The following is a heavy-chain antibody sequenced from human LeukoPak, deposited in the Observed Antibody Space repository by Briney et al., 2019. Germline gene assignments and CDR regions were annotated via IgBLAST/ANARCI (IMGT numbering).Heavy chain of an antibody. CDR2: IYYSGST. V-gene: IGHV4-59*01. D-gene: IGHD3-9*01. CDR3: ARFSNNYDILTGYPMYYFDY. Sequence: PSETLSLTCTVSGGSISTYYWSWIRQPPGKGLEWIAYIYYSGSTNYNPSLKSRVTISVDTSKNQFPLKLSSVTAADTAVYYCARFSNNYDILTGYPMYYFDYWGQGTLVTVSS. CDR1: GGSISTYY. J-gene: IGHJ4*02.